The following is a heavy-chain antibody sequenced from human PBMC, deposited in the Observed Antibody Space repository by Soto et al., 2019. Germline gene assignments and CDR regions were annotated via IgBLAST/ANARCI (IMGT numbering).Heavy chain of an antibody. CDR3: ARGHRSSSSLINDAFDI. V-gene: IGHV1-18*01. J-gene: IGHJ3*02. CDR1: GYTFTTYG. CDR2: ISAYNGNT. Sequence: VASVKVSCKASGYTFTTYGISWVRQPPGQGIEWMGWISAYNGNTNYAEKLQGRVTMTTDTSTSTAYMELRSLRSDDTAVYYYARGHRSSSSLINDAFDIWGQGTMVTVAS. D-gene: IGHD6-13*01.